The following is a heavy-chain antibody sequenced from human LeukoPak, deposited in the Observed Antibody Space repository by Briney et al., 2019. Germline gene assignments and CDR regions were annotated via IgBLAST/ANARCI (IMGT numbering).Heavy chain of an antibody. V-gene: IGHV4-34*01. CDR2: INHSGST. J-gene: IGHJ6*02. Sequence: PSETLSLTCAVYGGSFSGYYWSWIRQPPGKGLEWIGEINHSGSTNYNPSIKSRVTISVDTSKNQFSLQLRSVTAADTAVYYCAREDPQTTVPEGMDVWGQGTTVTVSS. CDR1: GGSFSGYY. CDR3: AREDPQTTVPEGMDV. D-gene: IGHD4-17*01.